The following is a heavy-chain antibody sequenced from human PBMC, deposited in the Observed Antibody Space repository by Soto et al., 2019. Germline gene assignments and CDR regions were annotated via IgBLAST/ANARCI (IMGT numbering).Heavy chain of an antibody. Sequence: SVKVTCKASGGTFSSNTISWLRQDPRQGLEWMGRIIPILGIANYAQKFQGRVTITADKSTSTAYMELSSLRSEDTAVYYCASWGRNYYVAEFDYWGQGTLVTVSS. V-gene: IGHV1-69*02. D-gene: IGHD3-10*02. CDR1: GGTFSSNT. CDR2: IIPILGIA. CDR3: ASWGRNYYVAEFDY. J-gene: IGHJ4*02.